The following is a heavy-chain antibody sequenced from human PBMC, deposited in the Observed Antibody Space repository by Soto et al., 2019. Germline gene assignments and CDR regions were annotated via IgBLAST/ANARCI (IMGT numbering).Heavy chain of an antibody. J-gene: IGHJ3*02. V-gene: IGHV5-51*01. D-gene: IGHD3-22*01. CDR1: GYSFTTSW. Sequence: GESLKISCKGSGYSFTTSWIGWVRQMPGKGLEWMGIIYPGDSDTRYSPSFQGQVTISDDKSISTAYLQWSRLKASDTAMYFCARQTTYYYDSSGYYGAFDIWGQGTMVTGSS. CDR3: ARQTTYYYDSSGYYGAFDI. CDR2: IYPGDSDT.